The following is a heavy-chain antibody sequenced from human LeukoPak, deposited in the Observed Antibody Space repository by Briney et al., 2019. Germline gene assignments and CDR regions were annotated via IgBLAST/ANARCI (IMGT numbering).Heavy chain of an antibody. CDR3: ARASTDNWYNYFDL. CDR2: IYSGGST. J-gene: IGHJ4*02. CDR1: GSSVTTSY. Sequence: GGSLRLSCAASGSSVTTSYRSWVRQAPGKGLEWVSLIYSGGSTYYADSVKGRFSISRDKSKNTLYLQINSLRADDTAVYYCARASTDNWYNYFDLWGQGTLVAVSS. V-gene: IGHV3-66*01. D-gene: IGHD1/OR15-1a*01.